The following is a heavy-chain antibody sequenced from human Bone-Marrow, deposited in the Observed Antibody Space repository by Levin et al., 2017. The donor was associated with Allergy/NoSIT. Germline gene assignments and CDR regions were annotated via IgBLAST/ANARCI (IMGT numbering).Heavy chain of an antibody. CDR3: TRQNGYCSSTSCLDYYHYGMDV. CDR1: GFTFSGSA. V-gene: IGHV3-73*01. Sequence: LSLTCAASGFTFSGSAMHWVRQASGKGLEWVGRIRSKANSYATAYAASVKGRFTISRDDSKNTAYLQMNSLKTEDTAVYYCTRQNGYCSSTSCLDYYHYGMDVWGQGTTVTVSS. D-gene: IGHD2-2*03. J-gene: IGHJ6*02. CDR2: IRSKANSYAT.